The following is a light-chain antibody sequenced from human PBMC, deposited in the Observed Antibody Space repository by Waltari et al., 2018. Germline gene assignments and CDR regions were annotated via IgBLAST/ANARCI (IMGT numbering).Light chain of an antibody. CDR1: KLGDKY. Sequence: SYELTQPPSVSVSPGQTVSITCTGHKLGDKYTAWYQQKPGQAPVLVIYEDKKRPSGIPERVSGSNSGNTATLTSSETQAVDEADYYCQAWDTDIVVFGGGTKLTVL. J-gene: IGLJ2*01. CDR3: QAWDTDIVV. CDR2: EDK. V-gene: IGLV3-1*01.